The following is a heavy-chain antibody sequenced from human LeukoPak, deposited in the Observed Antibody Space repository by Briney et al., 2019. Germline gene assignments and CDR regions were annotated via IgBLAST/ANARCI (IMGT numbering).Heavy chain of an antibody. CDR1: GYTFTSYG. CDR2: ISAYSGNT. J-gene: IGHJ5*02. D-gene: IGHD2-2*01. Sequence: ASVKVSCKASGYTFTSYGISWVRQAPGQGLEGMGWISAYSGNTNYAQKLQGRVTMTTDTSTSTAYMELRSLRSDDTAVYYCARDKVVVVPAATRSRWFDPWGQGTLVIVSS. CDR3: ARDKVVVVPAATRSRWFDP. V-gene: IGHV1-18*01.